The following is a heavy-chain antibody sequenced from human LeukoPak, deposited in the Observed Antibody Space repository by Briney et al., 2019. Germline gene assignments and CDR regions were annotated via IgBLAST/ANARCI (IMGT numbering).Heavy chain of an antibody. D-gene: IGHD4-17*01. CDR2: ISYDGSNK. CDR3: ARELYGGDYGFGHFDY. J-gene: IGHJ4*02. Sequence: PGGSLRLSCAASGFTFSSYAMHWVRQAPGKGLEWVAVISYDGSNKYYADSVKGRFTISRDNSKNTLYLQMNSLRAEDTAVYYCARELYGGDYGFGHFDYWGQGTLVTVSS. V-gene: IGHV3-30-3*01. CDR1: GFTFSSYA.